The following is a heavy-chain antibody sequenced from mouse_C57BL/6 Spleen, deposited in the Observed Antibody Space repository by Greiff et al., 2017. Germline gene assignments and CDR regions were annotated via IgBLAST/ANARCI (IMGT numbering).Heavy chain of an antibody. D-gene: IGHD1-1*01. Sequence: EVKLEESGPGLVKPSQSLSLTCSVTGYSITSGYYWNWIRQFPGNKLEWMGYISYDGSNNYNPSLKNRISITRDTSKNQFFLKLNSVTTEDTATYYCARGRNYYGSSYGYFDYWGQGTTLTVAS. CDR1: GYSITSGYY. CDR2: ISYDGSN. J-gene: IGHJ2*01. CDR3: ARGRNYYGSSYGYFDY. V-gene: IGHV3-6*01.